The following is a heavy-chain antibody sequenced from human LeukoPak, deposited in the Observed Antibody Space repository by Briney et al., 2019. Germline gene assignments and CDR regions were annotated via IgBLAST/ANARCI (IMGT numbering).Heavy chain of an antibody. Sequence: ASVKVSCKASGYTFIDYDINWVRQATGQGLEWMGWMNPNSGNTGYAQKFQGRVIMIRNTSISTAYMELSSLRSEDTAVYYCARGTRYCSSTSCYNYWGQGTLVTVSS. D-gene: IGHD2-2*02. J-gene: IGHJ4*02. V-gene: IGHV1-8*02. CDR2: MNPNSGNT. CDR1: GYTFIDYD. CDR3: ARGTRYCSSTSCYNY.